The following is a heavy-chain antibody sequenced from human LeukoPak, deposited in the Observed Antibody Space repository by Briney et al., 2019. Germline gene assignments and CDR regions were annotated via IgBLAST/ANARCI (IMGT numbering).Heavy chain of an antibody. D-gene: IGHD3-22*01. J-gene: IGHJ4*02. CDR3: AKWGFSDRSGANFHS. CDR1: GFTFSNYA. V-gene: IGHV3-23*01. Sequence: GGSLRLSCEASGFTFSNYAMSWVRQAPGKGLEWVSTVTASARRTYYADSVQGRFTISRDNSNTTPFLQVNSLRADDTAVYHCAKWGFSDRSGANFHSWGQGTLVTVSS. CDR2: VTASARRT.